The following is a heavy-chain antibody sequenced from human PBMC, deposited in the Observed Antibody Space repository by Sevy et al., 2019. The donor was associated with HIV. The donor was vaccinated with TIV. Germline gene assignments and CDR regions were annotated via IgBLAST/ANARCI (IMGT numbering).Heavy chain of an antibody. J-gene: IGHJ6*02. CDR3: VRGYSSSRRGYYGMDV. Sequence: ASVKVSCKASGYTFTSYGISWVRQAPGQGLEWMGWISAYNGNTNYAQKLQGRVTMTTDTSTSTAYMELRSLRSDDTAVYYCVRGYSSSRRGYYGMDVWGQGTTVTVSS. CDR1: GYTFTSYG. CDR2: ISAYNGNT. V-gene: IGHV1-18*01. D-gene: IGHD6-6*01.